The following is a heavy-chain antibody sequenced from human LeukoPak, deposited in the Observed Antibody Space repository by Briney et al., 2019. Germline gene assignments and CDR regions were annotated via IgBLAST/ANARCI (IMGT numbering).Heavy chain of an antibody. CDR1: GGSISTYY. CDR3: ARGQRSYFRAVDQ. V-gene: IGHV4-59*01. D-gene: IGHD1-26*01. J-gene: IGHJ4*02. CDR2: IYYSGST. Sequence: SETLSLTCTVSGGSISTYYWSWIRQPPGKGLEWIGYIYYSGSTNYNPSLKSRVTILVDMSKNQFSLKLTSVTAADTAVYYCARGQRSYFRAVDQWGQGTPVTVSS.